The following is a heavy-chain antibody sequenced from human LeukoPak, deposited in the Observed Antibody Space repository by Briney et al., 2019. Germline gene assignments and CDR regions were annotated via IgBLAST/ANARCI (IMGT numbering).Heavy chain of an antibody. CDR2: VFYSGSA. CDR3: ARGGLGDYYDSSGRDNWFDP. J-gene: IGHJ5*02. CDR1: GGSITSSSHY. D-gene: IGHD3-22*01. Sequence: SETLSLTCSVSGGSITSSSHYWAWIRQSPGKGLEWIGSVFYSGSAYYNPSLKSRLTISVDTSNNQFSLKLSSVTAADTAVYYCARGGLGDYYDSSGRDNWFDPWGQGTLVTVSS. V-gene: IGHV4-39*01.